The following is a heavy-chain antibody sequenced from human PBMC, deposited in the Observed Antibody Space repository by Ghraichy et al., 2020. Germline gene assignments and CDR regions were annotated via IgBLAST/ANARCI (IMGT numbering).Heavy chain of an antibody. D-gene: IGHD6-13*01. CDR2: INPNSGGT. Sequence: ASVKVSCKASGYTFTGYYMHWVRQAPGQGLEWMGWINPNSGGTNYAQKFQGRVTMTRDTSISTAYMELSRLRSDDTAVYYCARDASSSWYRYFDYWGQGTLVTVSA. CDR1: GYTFTGYY. J-gene: IGHJ4*02. V-gene: IGHV1-2*02. CDR3: ARDASSSWYRYFDY.